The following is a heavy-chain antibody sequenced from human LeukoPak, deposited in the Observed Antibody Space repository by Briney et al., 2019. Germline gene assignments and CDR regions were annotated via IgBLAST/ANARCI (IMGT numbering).Heavy chain of an antibody. Sequence: GRSLRLSCAASGFTFDGYGMYWVRQAPGKGLEWVSGITWNSDDMAYADSVKGRFTISRDNAKNCLYLQMNSLRVEDTALYYCTKVTDWRTGFDYWGQGALVTVSS. J-gene: IGHJ4*02. D-gene: IGHD3-9*01. CDR2: ITWNSDDM. CDR3: TKVTDWRTGFDY. CDR1: GFTFDGYG. V-gene: IGHV3-9*01.